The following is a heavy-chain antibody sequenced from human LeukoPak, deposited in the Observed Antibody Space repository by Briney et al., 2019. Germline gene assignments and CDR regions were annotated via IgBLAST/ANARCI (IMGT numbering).Heavy chain of an antibody. Sequence: SETLSLTCTVSGGSISSYYWSWIRQPPEKGQEWIGYIYHCGSTNYNPSLKSRVTISIDTSKNQFSLKLNSVTAADTAVYYCARDLIHRDDSNAAWGQGTLVSVSS. CDR2: IYHCGST. J-gene: IGHJ5*02. V-gene: IGHV4-59*01. CDR3: ARDLIHRDDSNAA. D-gene: IGHD2-8*01. CDR1: GGSISSYY.